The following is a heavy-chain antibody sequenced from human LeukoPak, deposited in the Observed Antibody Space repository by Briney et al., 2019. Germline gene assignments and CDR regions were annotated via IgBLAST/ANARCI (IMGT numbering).Heavy chain of an antibody. J-gene: IGHJ4*02. V-gene: IGHV3-23*01. CDR1: GFTFSNAW. Sequence: PGGSLRLSCAASGFTFSNAWMSWVRQAPGKGLEWVSAISGSGGSTYYADSVKGRFTISRDNSKNTLYLQMNSLRAEDTAVYYCAKDRYSMIVVVIHLFDYWGQGTLVTVSS. D-gene: IGHD3-22*01. CDR3: AKDRYSMIVVVIHLFDY. CDR2: ISGSGGST.